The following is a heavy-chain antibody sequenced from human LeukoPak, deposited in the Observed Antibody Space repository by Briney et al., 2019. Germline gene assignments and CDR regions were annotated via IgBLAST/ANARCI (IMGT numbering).Heavy chain of an antibody. CDR2: ISSSSSYI. V-gene: IGHV3-21*01. D-gene: IGHD1-26*01. CDR1: GFTFSSYS. J-gene: IGHJ2*01. CDR3: ARDGQWSYPGGFDL. Sequence: GGSLRLSCAASGFTFSSYSMNWVRQAPGKGLEWVSSISSSSSYIYYADSVKGRFAISRDNAKNSLYLQMNSLRAEDTAVYYCARDGQWSYPGGFDLWGRGTLVTVSS.